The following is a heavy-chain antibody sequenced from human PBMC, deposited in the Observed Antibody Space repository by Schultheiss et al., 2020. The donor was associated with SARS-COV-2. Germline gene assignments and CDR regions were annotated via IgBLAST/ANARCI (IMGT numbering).Heavy chain of an antibody. V-gene: IGHV3-64*02. J-gene: IGHJ6*02. CDR1: GFTFSSYA. D-gene: IGHD5-12*01. CDR3: ARGSPRLFSAYDFLSDGMDV. CDR2: ISSNGGST. Sequence: GGSLRLSCAASGFTFSSYAMSWVRQAPGKGLEYVSAISSNGGSTYYADSVKGRFTLSRDNSKNTLYLQMGRLRVEDMAVYYCARGSPRLFSAYDFLSDGMDVWGQGTTVTVSS.